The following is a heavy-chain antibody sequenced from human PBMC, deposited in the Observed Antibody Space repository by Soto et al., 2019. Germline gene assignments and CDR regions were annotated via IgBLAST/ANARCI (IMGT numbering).Heavy chain of an antibody. D-gene: IGHD3-3*01. J-gene: IGHJ6*02. CDR3: ASLSITIFRSYYYYGMDV. Sequence: PSETLSLTCTVSGGSVSSGSYYWSWLRQPPGKGLEWIGYIYYSGSTNYNPSLKSRVTISVDTSKNQFSLKLSSVTAADTAVYYCASLSITIFRSYYYYGMDVWGQGTTVTVSS. CDR2: IYYSGST. CDR1: GGSVSSGSYY. V-gene: IGHV4-61*01.